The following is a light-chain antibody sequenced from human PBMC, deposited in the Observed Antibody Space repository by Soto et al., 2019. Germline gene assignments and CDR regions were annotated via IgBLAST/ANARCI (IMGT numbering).Light chain of an antibody. CDR2: YDS. V-gene: IGLV3-21*04. CDR3: QVWDSSSDRGV. J-gene: IGLJ2*01. CDR1: NIGSKS. Sequence: SYELTQPPSVSVAPGKTARITCGGNNIGSKSVHWCQQKPGQAPVLVIYYDSDRPSGIPERFSGSNSGNTATLTISRVEAGDEADYYCQVWDSSSDRGVFGGGTKLTVL.